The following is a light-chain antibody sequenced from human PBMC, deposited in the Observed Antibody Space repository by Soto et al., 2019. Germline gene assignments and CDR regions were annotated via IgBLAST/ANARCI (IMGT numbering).Light chain of an antibody. CDR3: SSYTSSGTQV. V-gene: IGLV2-14*01. J-gene: IGLJ1*01. CDR2: DVS. Sequence: QSVLNQPASVSGSPGQSITISCTGTSSDVGGYKYVSWYQQHPGKAPKLMIYDVSNRPSGVSNRFSGSKSGNTASLTISGLQAEDEADYYCSSYTSSGTQVFGTGTKVTVL. CDR1: SSDVGGYKY.